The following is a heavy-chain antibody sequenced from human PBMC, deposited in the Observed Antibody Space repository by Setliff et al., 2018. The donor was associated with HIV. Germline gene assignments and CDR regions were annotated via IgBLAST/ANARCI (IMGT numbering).Heavy chain of an antibody. D-gene: IGHD2-21*02. V-gene: IGHV4-4*07. CDR1: GGSISNYY. CDR2: IQTSGRT. J-gene: IGHJ4*02. CDR3: ARSSRVNCGGDCYLFDY. Sequence: PSETLSLTCTVSGGSISNYYWSWIRQPAGKGLEWIGRIQTSGRTNNNPSLKSRVTMSVDTSKNQFSLILTSVTAADTAVYYCARSSRVNCGGDCYLFDYWGQGTPVTVSS.